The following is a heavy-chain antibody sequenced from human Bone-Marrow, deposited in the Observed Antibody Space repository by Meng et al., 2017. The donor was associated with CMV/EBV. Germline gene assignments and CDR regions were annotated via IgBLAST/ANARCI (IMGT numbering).Heavy chain of an antibody. CDR1: GYSFTSYW. Sequence: KVSCKGSGYSFTSYWIGWVRQMPGKGLEWMGIIYPGDSDTRYGPSFQGQVTISADKSISTAYLQWSSLKASDTAMYYCASSPSSSSPSDYWGQGTLVTVSS. V-gene: IGHV5-51*01. D-gene: IGHD6-13*01. J-gene: IGHJ4*02. CDR2: IYPGDSDT. CDR3: ASSPSSSSPSDY.